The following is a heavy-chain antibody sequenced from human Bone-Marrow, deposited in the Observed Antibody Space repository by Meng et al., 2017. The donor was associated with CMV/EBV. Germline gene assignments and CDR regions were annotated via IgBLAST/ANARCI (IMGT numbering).Heavy chain of an antibody. CDR1: GFTFSSYS. D-gene: IGHD6-13*01. CDR3: ARVGGIREFDY. Sequence: GESLKISCAASGFTFSSYSMNWVRQAPGKGLEWVSSISSSSSYIYYADSVKGRFTISRDNAKNSLYLQMNSLRAEDTAVYYCARVGGIREFDYWGQGTLVTFSS. V-gene: IGHV3-21*01. CDR2: ISSSSSYI. J-gene: IGHJ4*02.